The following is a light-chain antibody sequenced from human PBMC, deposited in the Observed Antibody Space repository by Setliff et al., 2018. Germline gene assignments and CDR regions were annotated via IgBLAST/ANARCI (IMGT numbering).Light chain of an antibody. J-gene: IGLJ1*01. CDR1: NIGSKT. CDR2: DDN. CDR3: QVWDSSSDHHV. V-gene: IGLV3-21*03. Sequence: SNELTQPPSVSVAPGKTARITCGGNNIGSKTVHWYQQKPGQAPVLVVYDDNDRPSGIPERFSGSNSGNTATLTISRVEAGDEADYYCQVWDSSSDHHVFGTGTKV.